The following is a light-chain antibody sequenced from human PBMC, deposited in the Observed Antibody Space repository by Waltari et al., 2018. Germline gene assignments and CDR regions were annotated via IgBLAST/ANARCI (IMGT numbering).Light chain of an antibody. J-gene: IGKJ4*01. Sequence: DIVMTQSPDSLAVSLGERAAINCKSSQTVLYSSNNKNYLAWYQQKPGQPPKLLIYWASTRESGVPDRFSGSGSGTHFTLTISSLQAEDVAVYYCQQYYSLVTFGGGTKVEIK. CDR1: QTVLYSSNNKNY. CDR2: WAS. V-gene: IGKV4-1*01. CDR3: QQYYSLVT.